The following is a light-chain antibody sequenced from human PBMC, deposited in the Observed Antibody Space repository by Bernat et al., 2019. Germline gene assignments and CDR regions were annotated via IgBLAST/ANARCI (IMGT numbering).Light chain of an antibody. CDR3: QQLNSYPLT. CDR1: QGISSY. J-gene: IGKJ4*01. V-gene: IGKV1-9*01. Sequence: DIQLTQSPSFLSASVGDRVTITCRASQGISSYLAWYQQKPGKAPKLLIYAASTLQSGVPSRFSGSGSGTEFTLTISSLQPEDFATYYCQQLNSYPLTFGGGTQVSLK. CDR2: AAS.